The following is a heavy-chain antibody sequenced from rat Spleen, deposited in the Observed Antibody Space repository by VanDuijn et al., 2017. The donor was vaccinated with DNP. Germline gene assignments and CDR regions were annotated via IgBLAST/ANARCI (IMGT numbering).Heavy chain of an antibody. Sequence: EVQLVESGGGLVQPGRSLKLSCAASGFTFSDYNMAWVRQAPKKGLEWVATISYEGSSTYYRDSVKGLFTISRDNGKNTQYLQMDSLRSEDTATYYCASLILRDSGYYFDYWGQGVMVTVSS. J-gene: IGHJ2*01. D-gene: IGHD4-1*01. CDR3: ASLILRDSGYYFDY. CDR1: GFTFSDYN. V-gene: IGHV5-7*01. CDR2: ISYEGSST.